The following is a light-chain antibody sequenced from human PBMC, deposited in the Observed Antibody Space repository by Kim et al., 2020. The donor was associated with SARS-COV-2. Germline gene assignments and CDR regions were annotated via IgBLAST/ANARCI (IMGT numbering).Light chain of an antibody. Sequence: SASVGDRVTITCRASQNIYSYLNWYQQKPGKAPNLLVYATSTLESGVPSRFSGSRSGTTFTLTISSLRPEDFATYYCQQSYIAPYTFGQGTKLEI. CDR1: QNIYSY. CDR3: QQSYIAPYT. J-gene: IGKJ2*01. V-gene: IGKV1-39*01. CDR2: ATS.